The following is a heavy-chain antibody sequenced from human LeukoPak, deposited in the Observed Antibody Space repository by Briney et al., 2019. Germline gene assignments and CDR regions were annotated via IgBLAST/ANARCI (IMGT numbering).Heavy chain of an antibody. CDR2: ISYDGSNK. CDR3: ARGSGYLETFYY. J-gene: IGHJ4*02. Sequence: GGSLRLSCAASGFIFSSYAMHWVRQAPGKGLEWVAVISYDGSNKYYADSVKGRFTISRDNSRNTLYLQMNSLRAEDTAVYYCARGSGYLETFYYWGQGTLITVS. V-gene: IGHV3-30*01. D-gene: IGHD3-22*01. CDR1: GFIFSSYA.